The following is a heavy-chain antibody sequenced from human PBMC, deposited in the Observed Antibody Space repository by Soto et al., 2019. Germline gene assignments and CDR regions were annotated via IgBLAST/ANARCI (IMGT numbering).Heavy chain of an antibody. CDR1: GFTFSSYS. V-gene: IGHV3-21*01. J-gene: IGHJ6*02. CDR2: ISSSSSYI. D-gene: IGHD3-22*01. Sequence: GGSLRLSCAASGFTFSSYSMNWVRQAPGKGLEWVSSISSSSSYIYYADSVKGRFTISRDNAKNSLYLQMNSLRAEDTAVYYCARDAYYYDSSGYYLKEEWNHYYYGMDVWGQGTTVTVSS. CDR3: ARDAYYYDSSGYYLKEEWNHYYYGMDV.